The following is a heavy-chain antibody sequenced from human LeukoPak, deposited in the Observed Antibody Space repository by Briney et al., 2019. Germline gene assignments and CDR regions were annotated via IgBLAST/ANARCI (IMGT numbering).Heavy chain of an antibody. CDR3: AKGVKYTSSSDFDY. J-gene: IGHJ4*02. CDR2: ISGSGGST. V-gene: IGHV3-23*01. CDR1: GFTFSSYA. Sequence: GGSLRLSCAASGFTFSSYAMSWVRQAPVKELEWVSAISGSGGSTYYADSVKGRFTISRDNSKNTLYLQMNSLRAENTAVYYCAKGVKYTSSSDFDYWGQGTLVTVSS. D-gene: IGHD6-6*01.